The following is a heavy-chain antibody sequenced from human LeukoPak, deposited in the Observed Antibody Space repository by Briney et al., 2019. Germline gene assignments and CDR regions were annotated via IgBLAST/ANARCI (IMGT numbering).Heavy chain of an antibody. CDR3: ARGRYYYDSSGYYPVFDY. D-gene: IGHD3-22*01. CDR2: INPNSGGT. Sequence: ASVKVSCKASGYTFTGYFMHWVRQAPGQGLEWMGWINPNSGGTNYAQKFQGRVTMTRDTSISTAYMELSRLRSDDTAVYYCARGRYYYDSSGYYPVFDYWGQGTLVTVSS. J-gene: IGHJ4*02. CDR1: GYTFTGYF. V-gene: IGHV1-2*02.